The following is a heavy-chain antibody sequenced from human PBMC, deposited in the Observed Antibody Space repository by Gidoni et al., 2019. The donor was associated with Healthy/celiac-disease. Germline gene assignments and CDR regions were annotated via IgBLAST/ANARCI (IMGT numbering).Heavy chain of an antibody. CDR2: IYYSGST. J-gene: IGHJ6*02. Sequence: QLQLQESGPGLVKPSETLSLTCTVPGGSLSISRYYWGWIPQPPGKGLVWIGSIYYSGSTYYNPSLKSRVTISVDTSKNQFSLKLSSVTAADTAVYYCARRPYYDFWSDYYGMDVWGQGTTVTVSS. CDR3: ARRPYYDFWSDYYGMDV. V-gene: IGHV4-39*01. CDR1: GGSLSISRYY. D-gene: IGHD3-3*01.